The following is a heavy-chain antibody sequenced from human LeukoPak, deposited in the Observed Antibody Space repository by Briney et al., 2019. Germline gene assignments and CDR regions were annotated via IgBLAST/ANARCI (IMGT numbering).Heavy chain of an antibody. J-gene: IGHJ5*02. Sequence: SETLSLTCAVYGGSFSGYYWSWIRQPPGKGLEWIGEINHSGSTNYNPSLKSRVPISVDTSKNQFSLKLSSVTAADTAVYYCARGRITMVRGVIITERWFDPWGQGTLVTVSS. V-gene: IGHV4-34*01. CDR3: ARGRITMVRGVIITERWFDP. D-gene: IGHD3-10*01. CDR2: INHSGST. CDR1: GGSFSGYY.